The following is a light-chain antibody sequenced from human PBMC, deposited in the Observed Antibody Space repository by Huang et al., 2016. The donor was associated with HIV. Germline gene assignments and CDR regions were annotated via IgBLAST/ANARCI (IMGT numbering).Light chain of an antibody. Sequence: EIVLTQSPATLSLAPGDRATLSCRASQSVGVYLAWYQQKPGQAPRLLIFEASNLATGIPDRFSGSVSGTDFTLTIDSLQPDDFAIYYCQQRTKWPPVLTFGGGTRVEIK. CDR2: EAS. V-gene: IGKV3-11*01. J-gene: IGKJ4*01. CDR1: QSVGVY. CDR3: QQRTKWPPVLT.